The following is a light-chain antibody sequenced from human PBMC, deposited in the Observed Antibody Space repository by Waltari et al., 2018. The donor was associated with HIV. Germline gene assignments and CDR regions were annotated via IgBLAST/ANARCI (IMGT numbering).Light chain of an antibody. Sequence: QSVLTQPPSVSGAPGQWITISCTGTSSDVGGYYYLSWYQQHPGKAPKLMIYEVSDRPSGVSNRFSGSKSGNTASLTISGLQAEDEADYYCSSYTSSRTGVFGGGTKLTVL. CDR1: SSDVGGYYY. J-gene: IGLJ3*02. V-gene: IGLV2-14*01. CDR3: SSYTSSRTGV. CDR2: EVS.